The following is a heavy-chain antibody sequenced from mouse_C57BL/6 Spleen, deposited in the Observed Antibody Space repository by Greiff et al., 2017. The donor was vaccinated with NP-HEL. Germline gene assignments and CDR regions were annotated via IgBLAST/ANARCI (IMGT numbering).Heavy chain of an antibody. D-gene: IGHD2-2*01. CDR1: GYTFTSYW. CDR3: ASWLNAMDY. CDR2: IDPSDSYT. Sequence: VQLQQPGAELVRPGTSVKLSCKASGYTFTSYWMHWVKQRPGQGLEWIGVIDPSDSYTNYNQQFKGKATLTVDTSSSTAYMQLSSLTSEDSAVYYCASWLNAMDYWGQGTSVTVSS. V-gene: IGHV1-59*01. J-gene: IGHJ4*01.